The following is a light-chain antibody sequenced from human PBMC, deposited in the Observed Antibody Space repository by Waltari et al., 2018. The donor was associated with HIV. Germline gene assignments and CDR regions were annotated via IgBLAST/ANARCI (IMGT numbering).Light chain of an antibody. J-gene: IGKJ2*01. CDR1: QSISSY. V-gene: IGKV1-39*01. CDR2: AAS. Sequence: DIQMTQSQSSLSASVGDRVTITCRASQSISSYLNWYQQKPGKAPKLLIYAASSLQSVVPSRFSGSGSWTDFTLNVGSLQPEDFATYYCQQSYSTPQATFGQGTKLEIK. CDR3: QQSYSTPQAT.